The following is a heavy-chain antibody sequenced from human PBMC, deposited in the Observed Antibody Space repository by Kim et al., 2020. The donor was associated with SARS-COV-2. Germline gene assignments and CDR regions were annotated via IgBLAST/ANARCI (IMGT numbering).Heavy chain of an antibody. CDR1: GGSISSYY. CDR3: VRGGCDGDYVFDY. V-gene: IGHV4-59*01. CDR2: IYYSGST. Sequence: ETLSLTCTVSGGSISSYYWSWIRQPPGKGLEWIGYIYYSGSTNYNPSLKSRVTISVDTSKNQCSLKLSSVTAADTAVCYCVRGGCDGDYVFDYWGQGTLDTVSS. D-gene: IGHD4-17*01. J-gene: IGHJ4*02.